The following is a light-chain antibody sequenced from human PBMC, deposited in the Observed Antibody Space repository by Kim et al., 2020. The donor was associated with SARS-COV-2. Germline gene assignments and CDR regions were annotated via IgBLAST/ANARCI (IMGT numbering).Light chain of an antibody. Sequence: ASVGDRVTITCRDSQSISSWLAWYQQKPGKAPKLLIYKASSLESGVPSRFTGSGSGTEFTLTISRVQPDDFATYYCQQYNGYPWTFGQGTKVDIK. J-gene: IGKJ1*01. V-gene: IGKV1-5*03. CDR2: KAS. CDR1: QSISSW. CDR3: QQYNGYPWT.